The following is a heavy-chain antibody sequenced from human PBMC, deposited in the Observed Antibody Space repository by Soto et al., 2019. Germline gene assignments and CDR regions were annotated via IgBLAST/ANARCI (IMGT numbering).Heavy chain of an antibody. V-gene: IGHV3-33*01. Sequence: QVQLVESGGGVVQPGRSLRLSCAASGFTFSRYGMHWVRQAPGKGLEWVAVVWFDGSQKYYGDSVKGRFTITRDNSKNTLYLEMKSLRAEDTAVYYCARGNYGSGSNYYYGMDVWGQGTTVIVSS. CDR3: ARGNYGSGSNYYYGMDV. D-gene: IGHD3-10*01. CDR1: GFTFSRYG. CDR2: VWFDGSQK. J-gene: IGHJ6*02.